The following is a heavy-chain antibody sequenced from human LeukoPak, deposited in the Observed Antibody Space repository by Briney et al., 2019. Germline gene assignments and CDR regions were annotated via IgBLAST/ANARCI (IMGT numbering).Heavy chain of an antibody. J-gene: IGHJ4*02. CDR3: ARELSGGSSRHFDY. CDR1: GFTFSSYS. D-gene: IGHD2-15*01. CDR2: ISSSSSYI. Sequence: KAGGSLRLSCAASGFTFSSYSMNWVRQAPGKGLEWVSSISSSSSYIYYADSVKGRFSISRDNAKNALYLQMNSLRAEDTAMYYCARELSGGSSRHFDYWGQGTLVTVSS. V-gene: IGHV3-21*01.